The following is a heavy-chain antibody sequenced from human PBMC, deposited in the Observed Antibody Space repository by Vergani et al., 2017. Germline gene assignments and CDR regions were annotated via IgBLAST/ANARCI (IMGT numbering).Heavy chain of an antibody. CDR3: ARVGTYYGSGSYSGYWFDP. V-gene: IGHV4-59*01. CDR2: IYYSGST. D-gene: IGHD3-10*01. J-gene: IGHJ5*02. CDR1: GGSISSYY. Sequence: QVQLQESGPGLVKPSETLSLTCTVSGGSISSYYWSWIRQPPGKGLEWIGYIYYSGSTNYNPSLKSRVTISVDTSKNQFSLKLSSVTAADTVVYYCARVGTYYGSGSYSGYWFDPWGQGTLVTVSS.